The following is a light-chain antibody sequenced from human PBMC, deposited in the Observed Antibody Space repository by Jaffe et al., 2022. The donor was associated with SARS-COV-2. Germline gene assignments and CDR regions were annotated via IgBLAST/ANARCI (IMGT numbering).Light chain of an antibody. Sequence: SYELTQAPSVSVSPGQTAKITCSGDALPQRYVYWYQQKAGQAPVLVIYDDNRRPSGIPERFSGSSSGTVATLSISGAQMEDEADYYCYSGDSDGKLHVFGPGTRVTV. CDR3: YSGDSDGKLHV. V-gene: IGLV3-10*01. CDR1: ALPQRY. J-gene: IGLJ1*01. CDR2: DDN.